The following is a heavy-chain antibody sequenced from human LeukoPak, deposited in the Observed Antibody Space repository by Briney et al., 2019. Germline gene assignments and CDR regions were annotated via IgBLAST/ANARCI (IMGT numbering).Heavy chain of an antibody. CDR3: ARGRVGANFVLDY. CDR1: GGSFSGYY. CDR2: INHSGST. D-gene: IGHD1-26*01. J-gene: IGHJ4*02. Sequence: SETLSFTCAVYGGSFSGYYWSWIRQPPGKGLEWIGEINHSGSTNYNPSLKSRVTISVDTSKNQFSLKLSSVTAADTAVYYCARGRVGANFVLDYWGQGTLVTVSS. V-gene: IGHV4-34*01.